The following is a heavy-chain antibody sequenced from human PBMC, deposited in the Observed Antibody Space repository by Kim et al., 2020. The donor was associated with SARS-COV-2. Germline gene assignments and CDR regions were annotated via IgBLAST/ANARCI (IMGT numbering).Heavy chain of an antibody. Sequence: YAESLERRFTSSRDNSKNTLYLQMNSLRAEDTAVYYCARPRGYSYGSYIDYWGQGPLVTVSS. J-gene: IGHJ4*02. CDR3: ARPRGYSYGSYIDY. D-gene: IGHD5-18*01. V-gene: IGHV3-30*01.